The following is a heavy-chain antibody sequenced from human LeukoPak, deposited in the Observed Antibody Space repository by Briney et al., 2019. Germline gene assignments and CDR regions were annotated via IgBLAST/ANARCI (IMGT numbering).Heavy chain of an antibody. J-gene: IGHJ4*02. V-gene: IGHV1-18*01. Sequence: ASVKVSCKASAYTFTSYGICWVRQAPGQGLEWMGWISAYNGNTNYAQKLQGRVTMTTDTSTSTAYMELRSLRSDDTAVYYCARDDDFRPLDYWGQGTLVTVSS. CDR1: AYTFTSYG. CDR3: ARDDDFRPLDY. D-gene: IGHD3-3*01. CDR2: ISAYNGNT.